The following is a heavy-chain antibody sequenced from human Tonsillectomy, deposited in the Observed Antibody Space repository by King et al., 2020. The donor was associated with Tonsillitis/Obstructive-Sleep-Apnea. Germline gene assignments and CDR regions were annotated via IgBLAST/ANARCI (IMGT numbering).Heavy chain of an antibody. CDR2: IWYDGSNK. J-gene: IGHJ3*02. D-gene: IGHD2/OR15-2a*01. CDR1: GFTFSDYG. V-gene: IGHV3-33*01. CDR3: ARYFQYAFVI. Sequence: VQLVESGGGVVQPGRSLRLSCAASGFTFSDYGVHWVRQAPGKGLEWVAVIWYDGSNKYYTDSVKGRFTISRDNSKNTLYLQMNSLRAEDTAVYYCARYFQYAFVIWGQGTMVTVSS.